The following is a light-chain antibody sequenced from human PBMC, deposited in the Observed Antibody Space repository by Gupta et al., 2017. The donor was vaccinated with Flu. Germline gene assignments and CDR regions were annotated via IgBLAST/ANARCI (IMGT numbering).Light chain of an antibody. Sequence: QSALPQPASVSGSPGQSITISCTGTSRDVGGYNYVSWYQHHPGKAPKLMIYEVINRPSGVSNRFSGSKSGNTASLTISGLQAEDEADYYCSSYTSSNSLEFGGGTKLTVL. CDR1: SRDVGGYNY. CDR3: SSYTSSNSLE. J-gene: IGLJ3*02. V-gene: IGLV2-14*01. CDR2: EVI.